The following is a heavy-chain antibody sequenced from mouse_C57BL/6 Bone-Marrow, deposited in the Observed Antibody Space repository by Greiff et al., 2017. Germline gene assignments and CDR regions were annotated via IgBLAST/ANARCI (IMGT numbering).Heavy chain of an antibody. D-gene: IGHD2-2*01. J-gene: IGHJ1*03. V-gene: IGHV1-64*01. CDR1: GYTFTSYW. Sequence: QVQLQQPGAELVKPGASVKLSCKASGYTFTSYWMHWVKQRPGQGLEWIGMIHPNSGSTNYNEKFKSKATLTVDKSSSTAYMQLSSLTSEDSAVYYGARGGWLPWYFDVWGTGTTVTVAS. CDR2: IHPNSGST. CDR3: ARGGWLPWYFDV.